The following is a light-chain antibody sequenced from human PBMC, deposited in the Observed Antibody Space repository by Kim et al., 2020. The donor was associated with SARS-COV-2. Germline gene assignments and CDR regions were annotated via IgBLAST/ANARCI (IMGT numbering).Light chain of an antibody. CDR1: QSVSSY. CDR3: QQRTTWLT. J-gene: IGKJ4*01. V-gene: IGKV3-11*01. Sequence: SLSPGERVTLSCRAGQSVSSYVAWYQHKPGQAPRLLIYDASTRAPGIPARFSGSGSGTDFTLTISSLEPEDFAVYYCQQRTTWLTFGGGTKVDIK. CDR2: DAS.